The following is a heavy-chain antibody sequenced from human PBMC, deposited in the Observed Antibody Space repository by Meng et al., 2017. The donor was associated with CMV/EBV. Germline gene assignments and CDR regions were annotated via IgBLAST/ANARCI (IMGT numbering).Heavy chain of an antibody. CDR3: ARRVRISNWFDP. CDR2: INPNSGGT. J-gene: IGHJ5*02. CDR1: GYTFTGYY. Sequence: ASVKVSCKASGYTFTGYYMHWVRQAPGQGLEWMGWINPNSGGTNYAQKFQGRVTMTRDTSISTAYMELSRLGSDDTAVYYCARRVRISNWFDPWGQGTLVTVSS. D-gene: IGHD2-15*01. V-gene: IGHV1-2*02.